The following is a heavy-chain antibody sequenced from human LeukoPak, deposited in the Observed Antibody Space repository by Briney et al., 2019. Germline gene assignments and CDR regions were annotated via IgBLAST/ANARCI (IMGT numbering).Heavy chain of an antibody. CDR3: AKASTASGPDY. Sequence: SETLSLTCTVSGGSISSGGYYWSWIRQPPGKGLEWIGYIYHSGSTYYNPSLKSRVTISVDRSKNQFSLKLSSVTAADTAVYYCAKASTASGPDYWGQGTLVTVSS. V-gene: IGHV4-30-2*01. D-gene: IGHD4-11*01. CDR1: GGSISSGGYY. J-gene: IGHJ4*02. CDR2: IYHSGST.